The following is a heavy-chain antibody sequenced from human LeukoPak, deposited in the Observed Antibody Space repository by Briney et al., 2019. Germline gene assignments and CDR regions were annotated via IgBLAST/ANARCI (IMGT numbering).Heavy chain of an antibody. CDR1: GFTVSSNY. CDR2: IYSGGST. CDR3: ARDLEDSSPFGAFDM. V-gene: IGHV3-66*01. J-gene: IGHJ3*02. Sequence: GGSLRLSCAASGFTVSSNYMSWVRQAPGKGLEWVSVIYSGGSTYYADSVKGRLTISRDNSKNTLYLQMNSLRAEDTAVYYCARDLEDSSPFGAFDMWGQGTMVTVSS. D-gene: IGHD3-22*01.